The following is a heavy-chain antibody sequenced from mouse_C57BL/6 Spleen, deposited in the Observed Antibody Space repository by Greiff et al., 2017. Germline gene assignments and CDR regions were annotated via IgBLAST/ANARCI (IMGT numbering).Heavy chain of an antibody. CDR3: TTVTVVALDY. J-gene: IGHJ2*01. V-gene: IGHV14-1*01. Sequence: VHVKQSGAELVRPGASVKLSCTASGFNIKDYYMHWVKQRPEQGLEWIGRIDPEDGDTEYAPKFQGKATMTADTSSNTAYLQLSSLTSEDTAVYYCTTVTVVALDYWGQGTTLTVSS. D-gene: IGHD1-1*01. CDR1: GFNIKDYY. CDR2: IDPEDGDT.